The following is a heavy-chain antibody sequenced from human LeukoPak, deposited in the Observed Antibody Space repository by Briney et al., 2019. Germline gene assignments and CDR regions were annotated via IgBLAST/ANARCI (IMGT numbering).Heavy chain of an antibody. CDR2: IYDSGST. CDR3: ASPMYSSSWHFDY. CDR1: GGSIRSSYYY. V-gene: IGHV4-39*01. D-gene: IGHD6-13*01. Sequence: KPSETLSLTCTVSGGSIRSSYYYWGWIRQPPGKGLEWIGSIYDSGSTYYNPSLKSRVTISVDTSKNQFSLKLNSVTAADTAVYYCASPMYSSSWHFDYWGQGTLVTVSS. J-gene: IGHJ4*02.